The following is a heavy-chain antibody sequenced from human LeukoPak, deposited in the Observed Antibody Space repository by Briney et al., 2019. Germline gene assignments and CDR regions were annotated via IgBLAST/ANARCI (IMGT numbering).Heavy chain of an antibody. CDR3: ARENRGRGGMDV. V-gene: IGHV3-48*03. CDR1: GFTFSSFE. D-gene: IGHD2/OR15-2a*01. CDR2: ISSDGTTM. Sequence: GGSLRLSCAASGFTFSSFEMNWVRQAPGKGLEWVSYISSDGTTMYYADSVKGRFTISRDNAKNSLYLQMNSLRAEDMAVYYCARENRGRGGMDVWGQGTTVTVSS. J-gene: IGHJ6*02.